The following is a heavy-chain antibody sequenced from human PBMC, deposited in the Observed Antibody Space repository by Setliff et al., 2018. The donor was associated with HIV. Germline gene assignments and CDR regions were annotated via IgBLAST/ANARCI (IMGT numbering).Heavy chain of an antibody. J-gene: IGHJ3*02. CDR2: VQNRGTT. CDR3: ARDRHIAVSGDDAFDI. CDR1: GSINNDY. Sequence: GSINNDYWSWIRQSPGKGLEWIGYVQNRGTTNYTSSLKSRVTISVDTSRNQFSLKLTSVTAADTAVYYCARDRHIAVSGDDAFDIWGQGTLVTV. V-gene: IGHV4-4*08. D-gene: IGHD6-19*01.